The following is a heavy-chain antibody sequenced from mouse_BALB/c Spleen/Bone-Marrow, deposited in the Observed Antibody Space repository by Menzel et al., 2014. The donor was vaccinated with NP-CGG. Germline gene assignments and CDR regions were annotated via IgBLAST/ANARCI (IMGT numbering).Heavy chain of an antibody. CDR1: GYTFXRYY. CDR2: INPYNGGT. J-gene: IGHJ2*01. CDR3: SLLGDY. Sequence: QVQLQQSGAELVKPGASVKLSCKASGYTFXRYYMYWVKQRPGQGLEWIGGINPYNGGTRFNEKFKSKATLTVDKSSSTAYMQLNSLTSEDSAVYYCSLLGDYWGQGTTLTVSS. V-gene: IGHV1-53*01. D-gene: IGHD1-1*01.